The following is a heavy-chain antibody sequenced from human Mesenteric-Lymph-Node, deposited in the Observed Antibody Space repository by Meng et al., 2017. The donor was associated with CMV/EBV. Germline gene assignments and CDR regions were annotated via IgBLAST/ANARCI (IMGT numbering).Heavy chain of an antibody. CDR2: INPSGGDT. Sequence: TFTGYYIHWMRRAPGQEREWMGRINPSGGDTNGAQEFQGRVTMTRDASISTAYMELSRLTSGDAAVYYCASTYCYSTNYFSSAADYWGQGTLVTVSS. CDR3: ASTYCYSTNYFSSAADY. CDR1: TFTGYY. V-gene: IGHV1-2*06. J-gene: IGHJ4*02. D-gene: IGHD2/OR15-2a*01.